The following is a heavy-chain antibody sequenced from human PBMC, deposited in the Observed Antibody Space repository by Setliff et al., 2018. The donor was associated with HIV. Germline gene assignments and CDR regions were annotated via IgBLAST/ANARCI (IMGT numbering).Heavy chain of an antibody. Sequence: GGSLRLSCAASGFTFSSYGMHWVRQAPGKGLEWVAVISYDGSNKYYADSVKGRFTISRDNAKNTLYLQMDSLRAEDTAVYYCARDVGRIQVWYSSSQRFDWWGPGTLVTVSS. CDR3: ARDVGRIQVWYSSSQRFDW. CDR2: ISYDGSNK. D-gene: IGHD6-13*01. J-gene: IGHJ5*01. CDR1: GFTFSSYG. V-gene: IGHV3-30*03.